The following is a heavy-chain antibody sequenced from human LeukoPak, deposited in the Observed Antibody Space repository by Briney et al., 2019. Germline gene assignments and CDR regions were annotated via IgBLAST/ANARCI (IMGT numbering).Heavy chain of an antibody. D-gene: IGHD6-19*01. CDR2: IWYDGSHK. CDR1: GFTFSSYG. V-gene: IGHV3-33*01. CDR3: ARDGLSSGWLQDY. J-gene: IGHJ4*02. Sequence: GRSLRLSCAASGFTFSSYGMHWVRQAPGKGLEWVAVIWYDGSHKYYADSVKGRFTISRDNSKNTLYLQMDSLRAEDTAVYYCARDGLSSGWLQDYWGQGTLVTVSS.